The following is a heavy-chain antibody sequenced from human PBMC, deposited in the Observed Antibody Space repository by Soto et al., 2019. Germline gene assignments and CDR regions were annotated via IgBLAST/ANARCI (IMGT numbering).Heavy chain of an antibody. CDR3: ARLSRGAAAGFDY. D-gene: IGHD6-13*01. J-gene: IGHJ4*02. V-gene: IGHV4-61*08. CDR2: IFFRGYT. CDR1: GGSISSGGYY. Sequence: LSLTCAVSGGSISSGGYYWSWIRQPPGKGLEWIGYIFFRGYTNYNPSLKGRVNISVDTSNNQFSLRLTSMTAADTAVYYCARLSRGAAAGFDYWGQGALVTVSS.